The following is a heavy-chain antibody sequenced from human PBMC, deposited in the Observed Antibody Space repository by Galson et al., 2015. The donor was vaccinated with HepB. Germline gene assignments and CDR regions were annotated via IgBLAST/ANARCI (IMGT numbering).Heavy chain of an antibody. J-gene: IGHJ4*02. CDR2: ISTSSSYI. D-gene: IGHD3-10*01. CDR3: ASYYYGSGSQVY. V-gene: IGHV3-21*01. Sequence: SLRLSCAASGFTFSNYNMNWVRQAPGKGLEWVSSISTSSSYIYYADSVKGRFTISRDNAKNSLFLQMNSLRVEDTAVYYCASYYYGSGSQVYWGQGTLVTVSS. CDR1: GFTFSNYN.